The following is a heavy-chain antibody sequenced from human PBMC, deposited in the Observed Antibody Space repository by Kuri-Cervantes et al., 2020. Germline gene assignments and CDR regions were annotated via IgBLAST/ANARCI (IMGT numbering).Heavy chain of an antibody. CDR2: ISYDGSNK. D-gene: IGHD2-2*01. Sequence: GESLKISCAASGFTFSSYGMHWVRQAPGKGLEWVAVISYDGSNKYYADSVKGRFTISRDNSKNTLYLQMNSLRAEDTAMYYCAKDPLRYCSSTSCYAIDYWGQGTLVTVSS. CDR1: GFTFSSYG. J-gene: IGHJ4*02. CDR3: AKDPLRYCSSTSCYAIDY. V-gene: IGHV3-30*18.